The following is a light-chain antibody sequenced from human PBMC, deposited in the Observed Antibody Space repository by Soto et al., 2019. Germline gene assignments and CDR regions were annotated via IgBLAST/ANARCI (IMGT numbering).Light chain of an antibody. Sequence: IQMTQSPSSLSASVGDRVTITCRASQNIKNYLNWYQQKPGKAPKLLIYASSSLQSGVPSRFSGSGSGADFILTISSLQSEDFATYYCQQSYSTPITFGQGTRLENK. CDR2: ASS. CDR1: QNIKNY. J-gene: IGKJ5*01. V-gene: IGKV1-39*01. CDR3: QQSYSTPIT.